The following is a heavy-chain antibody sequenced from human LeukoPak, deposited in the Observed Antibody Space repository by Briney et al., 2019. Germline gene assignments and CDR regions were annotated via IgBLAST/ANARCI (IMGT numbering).Heavy chain of an antibody. V-gene: IGHV1-24*01. J-gene: IGHJ4*02. CDR2: FDPEDGET. CDR3: ATQRKQLVYFDY. D-gene: IGHD6-13*01. CDR1: GYTLTELS. Sequence: ASVKVSCKVSGYTLTELSMHWVRQAPGKGLEWMGGFDPEDGETIYAQKFQGRVTMTEDTSTDTAYMELSSLRSEDTAVYYCATQRKQLVYFDYWGQGTLVTVSS.